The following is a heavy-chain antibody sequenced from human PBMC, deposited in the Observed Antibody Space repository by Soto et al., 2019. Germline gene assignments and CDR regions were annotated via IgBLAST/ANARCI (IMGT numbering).Heavy chain of an antibody. D-gene: IGHD3-10*01. CDR2: ISDDGRNK. V-gene: IGHV3-30*18. J-gene: IGHJ4*02. Sequence: QVQLVESGGGVVQPGRSLRLSCAASGFIFNRYGMHWVRQAPGKGLEWVAVISDDGRNKYYADSVKGRFTISRDNSKDTLYLQMNSPRAEDAAVYYCAEAVDITVRGGPPSDYWGQGTLVTVSS. CDR1: GFIFNRYG. CDR3: AEAVDITVRGGPPSDY.